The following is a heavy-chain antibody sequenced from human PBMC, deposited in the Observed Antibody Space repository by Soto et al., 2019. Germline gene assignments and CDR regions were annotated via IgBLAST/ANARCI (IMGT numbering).Heavy chain of an antibody. CDR2: ISGYNGDT. D-gene: IGHD2-8*01. Sequence: QGQRVQSGGEVKKPGASVKVSCKASGYTFSRYGISWVRQAPGQGLEWMGWISGYNGDTNYAQKFQGRVTKTIDTSTTTAYMELRGLTSDDTAIYYCAKNGQPPYYYYGLDVWGQGTTVTVSS. J-gene: IGHJ6*02. CDR3: AKNGQPPYYYYGLDV. CDR1: GYTFSRYG. V-gene: IGHV1-18*01.